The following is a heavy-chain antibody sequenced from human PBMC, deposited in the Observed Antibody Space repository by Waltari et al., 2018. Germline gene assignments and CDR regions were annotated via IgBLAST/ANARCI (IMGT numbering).Heavy chain of an antibody. Sequence: QVQLQQWGAGLWKPSEILSLTCDVYGEPFSGYYRTWIRQPPGKGLEWIGEISHSGSTNYNPSLKSRVTISGDTSKNQFSLILSSVTAADTAFYYCARGDIAARLQDWGQGTLVTVSS. CDR3: ARGDIAARLQD. V-gene: IGHV4-34*01. D-gene: IGHD6-6*01. CDR2: ISHSGST. J-gene: IGHJ4*02. CDR1: GEPFSGYY.